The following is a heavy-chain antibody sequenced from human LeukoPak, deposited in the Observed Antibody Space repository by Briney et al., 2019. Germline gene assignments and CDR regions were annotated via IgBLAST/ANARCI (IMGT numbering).Heavy chain of an antibody. CDR1: GGTFSSYA. J-gene: IGHJ5*02. D-gene: IGHD6-13*01. CDR2: IIPIFGTA. V-gene: IGHV1-69*06. CDR3: ARAASRGNWFDP. Sequence: SVKVSCKASGGTFSSYAISWVRQAPGQGLEWMGGIIPIFGTANYAQKFQGRVTITADKSTSTAYMELSSLKSEDTAVYYCARAASRGNWFDPWGQGTLVTVSS.